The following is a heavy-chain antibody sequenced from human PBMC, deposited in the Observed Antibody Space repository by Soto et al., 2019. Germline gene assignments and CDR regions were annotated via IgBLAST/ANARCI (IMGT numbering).Heavy chain of an antibody. Sequence: GGSLRLSCAASGFTFSSYAMSWVRQAPGKGLEWVSAISGSGGSTYYADSVKGRFTISRDNSKNTLYLQMNSLRAEDTAVYYCAKTHPRVGATTGVYFDYWGQGTLVTVSS. CDR2: ISGSGGST. V-gene: IGHV3-23*01. CDR3: AKTHPRVGATTGVYFDY. D-gene: IGHD1-26*01. J-gene: IGHJ4*02. CDR1: GFTFSSYA.